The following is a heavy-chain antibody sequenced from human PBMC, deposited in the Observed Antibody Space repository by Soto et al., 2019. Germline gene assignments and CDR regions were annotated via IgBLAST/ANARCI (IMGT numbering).Heavy chain of an antibody. V-gene: IGHV1-8*01. D-gene: IGHD6-19*01. CDR1: GYTFTSYD. CDR2: MNPNSGNT. Sequence: ASVKASCKASGYTFTSYDINWVRQATGQGLEWMGWMNPNSGNTGYAQKFQGRVTMTRNTSISTAYMGLSSLRSEHTAVYYCARERGASSPFDYWGQGTLVTVSS. CDR3: ARERGASSPFDY. J-gene: IGHJ4*02.